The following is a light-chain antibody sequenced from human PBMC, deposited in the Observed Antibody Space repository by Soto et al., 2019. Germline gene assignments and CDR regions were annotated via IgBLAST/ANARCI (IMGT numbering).Light chain of an antibody. CDR3: QQSYSTPPMYT. CDR1: QSIRSY. J-gene: IGKJ2*01. V-gene: IGKV1-39*01. CDR2: AAS. Sequence: DIQMTQSPSSLSASVGDRVTITCRASQSIRSYLNWYQQKPGKAPKLLIYAASSLQSGVPSRFSGSGSGTDFSLTISSLQPEDFATYYCQQSYSTPPMYTCRQGTKLEIK.